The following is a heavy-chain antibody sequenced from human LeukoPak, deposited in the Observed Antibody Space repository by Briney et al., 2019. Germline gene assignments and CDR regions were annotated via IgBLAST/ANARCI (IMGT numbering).Heavy chain of an antibody. D-gene: IGHD3-3*01. Sequence: PGGSLRLSCAASGFTFSSYEMNWVRQAPGKGLEWVSYISSSGSTIYYADSEKGRFTISRDNAKNSLYLQMNSLRAEDTAVYYCARESLRFLEWLLYDYWGQGTLVTVSS. CDR3: ARESLRFLEWLLYDY. CDR2: ISSSGSTI. CDR1: GFTFSSYE. J-gene: IGHJ4*02. V-gene: IGHV3-48*03.